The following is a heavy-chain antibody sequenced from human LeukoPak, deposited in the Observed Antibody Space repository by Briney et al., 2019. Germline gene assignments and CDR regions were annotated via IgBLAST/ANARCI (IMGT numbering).Heavy chain of an antibody. J-gene: IGHJ6*02. CDR3: ARELIRYSSGWYNYYGLDV. V-gene: IGHV3-23*01. CDR1: GFTFSSYA. D-gene: IGHD6-19*01. Sequence: GGSLRLSCAASGFTFSSYAMSWVRQAPGKGLEWVSAISGSGGSTYYADSVKGRFTISRDNSKNTLYLQMNNLRAEDTAVYYCARELIRYSSGWYNYYGLDVWGQGTTVTVSS. CDR2: ISGSGGST.